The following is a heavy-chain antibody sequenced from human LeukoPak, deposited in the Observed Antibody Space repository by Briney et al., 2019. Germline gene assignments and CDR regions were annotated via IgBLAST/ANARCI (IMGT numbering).Heavy chain of an antibody. CDR2: IHGGGAT. V-gene: IGHV3-23*01. CDR3: AKAHKYTSDHDY. Sequence: SGGSLRLSCAASGFSFTSYAMSWVRQAPGKGLEWLSAIHGGGATFYSHSVRGRFTISRDTSKNTLYLQMNSLRAEDTALYYCAKAHKYTSDHDYWGQGTLVTVSS. D-gene: IGHD6-19*01. J-gene: IGHJ4*02. CDR1: GFSFTSYA.